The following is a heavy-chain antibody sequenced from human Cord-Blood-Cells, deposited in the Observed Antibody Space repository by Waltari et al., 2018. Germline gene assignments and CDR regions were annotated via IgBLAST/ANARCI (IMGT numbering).Heavy chain of an antibody. D-gene: IGHD2-8*01. J-gene: IGHJ4*02. CDR1: GYSFTSYW. CDR2: IYPGDSDT. Sequence: EVQLVQSGAEVKKPGESLKISCKGSGYSFTSYWIGWVRQMPGKGLEWMGIIYPGDSDTSNSPSFQGQVTISADKSISTAYLQWSSLKASDTAMYYCARQSAYCTNGVCYGDYWGQGTLVTVSS. CDR3: ARQSAYCTNGVCYGDY. V-gene: IGHV5-51*01.